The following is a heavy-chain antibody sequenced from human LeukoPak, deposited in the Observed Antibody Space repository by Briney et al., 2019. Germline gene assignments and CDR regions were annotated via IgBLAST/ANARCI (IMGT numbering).Heavy chain of an antibody. CDR2: INHSGST. CDR1: GGSFSGYY. Sequence: SETLSLTCAVYGGSFSGYYWSWIRQPPGKGLEWIGEINHSGSTNYNPSLKSRVTISVDTSKNQFSLKLSPVTAADTAVYYCARGLRLRFLEWFPFDPWGQGTLVTVSS. CDR3: ARGLRLRFLEWFPFDP. V-gene: IGHV4-34*01. J-gene: IGHJ5*02. D-gene: IGHD3-3*01.